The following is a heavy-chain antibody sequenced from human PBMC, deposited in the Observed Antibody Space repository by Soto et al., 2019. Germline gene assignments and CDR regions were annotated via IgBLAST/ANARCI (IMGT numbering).Heavy chain of an antibody. Sequence: SETLSLTCTVSGGSSDSGDYYWSWIRQPPGKGLEWIGDIFYSGTTNYNPSLMGRVTLSVDKANNQFSLKLSSVTAADTAVYYCAHRPIVGAAIWGQGTLVTVSS. D-gene: IGHD1-26*01. V-gene: IGHV4-61*05. J-gene: IGHJ4*02. CDR3: AHRPIVGAAI. CDR2: IFYSGTT. CDR1: GGSSDSGDYY.